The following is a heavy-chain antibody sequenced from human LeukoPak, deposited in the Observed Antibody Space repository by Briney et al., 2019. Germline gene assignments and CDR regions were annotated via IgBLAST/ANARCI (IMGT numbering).Heavy chain of an antibody. CDR3: ARAHPNYCSGGSRYNDY. CDR2: ISSSSSYI. V-gene: IGHV3-21*01. Sequence: GGSLRLSCAASGFTFSSYSMNWVRQAPGKGLEWVSSISSSSSYIYYADSVKGRFTISRDNAKNSLYLQMNSLRAEDTAVYYCARAHPNYCSGGSRYNDYWGQGTLVTVSS. CDR1: GFTFSSYS. J-gene: IGHJ4*02. D-gene: IGHD2-15*01.